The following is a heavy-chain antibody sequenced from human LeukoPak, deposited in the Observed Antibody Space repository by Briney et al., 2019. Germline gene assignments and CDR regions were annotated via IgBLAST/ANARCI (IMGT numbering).Heavy chain of an antibody. D-gene: IGHD4/OR15-4a*01. CDR1: GFTFSSYA. Sequence: PGGSLRLSCAAPGFTFSSYAMHWVRQAPGKGLVYVSAISSNGGSTYYANSVKGRFTISRDNSKNTLYLQMGSLRAEDMAVYYCARGPLTQYYYYYYYMDVWGKGTTVTVSS. J-gene: IGHJ6*03. V-gene: IGHV3-64*01. CDR3: ARGPLTQYYYYYYYMDV. CDR2: ISSNGGST.